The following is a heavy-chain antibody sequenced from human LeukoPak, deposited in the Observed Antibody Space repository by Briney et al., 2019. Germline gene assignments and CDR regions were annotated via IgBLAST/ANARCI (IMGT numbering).Heavy chain of an antibody. V-gene: IGHV4-61*02. J-gene: IGHJ5*02. Sequence: PSETLSLTCTVSGGSISSGGYYWSWIRQPPGKGLEWIGRIYTSGSTNYNPSLKSRVTISVDTSKNQFSLKLSSVTAADTAVYYCARAPKYQNWFDPWGQGTLVTVSS. CDR2: IYTSGST. CDR1: GGSISSGGYY. CDR3: ARAPKYQNWFDP. D-gene: IGHD2-2*01.